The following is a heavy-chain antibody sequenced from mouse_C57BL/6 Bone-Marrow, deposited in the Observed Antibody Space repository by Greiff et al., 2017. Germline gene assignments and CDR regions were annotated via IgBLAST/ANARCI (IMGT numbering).Heavy chain of an antibody. CDR2: INPSSGYT. CDR3: AMTRDDSSGYVAWFAY. V-gene: IGHV1-7*01. D-gene: IGHD3-2*02. CDR1: GYTFTSYW. J-gene: IGHJ3*01. Sequence: QVQLQQSGAELAKPGASVKLSCKASGYTFTSYWMHWVKQRPGQGLEWIGYINPSSGYTKYNQKFKDKATLTADKSSSTAYMQLSSLTYEDSAVYYCAMTRDDSSGYVAWFAYWGQGTLVTVSA.